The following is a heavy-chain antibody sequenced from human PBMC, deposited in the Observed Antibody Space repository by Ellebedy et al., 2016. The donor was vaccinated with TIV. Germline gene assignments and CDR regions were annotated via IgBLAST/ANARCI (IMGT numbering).Heavy chain of an antibody. CDR3: ARRGVRGYDLLGFDP. D-gene: IGHD3-9*01. CDR1: GYNFTNYW. Sequence: PGGSLRLSCKGAGYNFTNYWIGWVRQTPGKGLEWVGIIYPGESDPRYSPSFQGQVTISADKSISTAYLQWSSLKASDTAMYYCARRGVRGYDLLGFDPWGQGTLVTVSS. CDR2: IYPGESDP. V-gene: IGHV5-51*01. J-gene: IGHJ5*02.